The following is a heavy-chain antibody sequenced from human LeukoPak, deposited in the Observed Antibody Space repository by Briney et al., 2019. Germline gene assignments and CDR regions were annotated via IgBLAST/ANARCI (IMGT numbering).Heavy chain of an antibody. CDR1: GFTVSSNY. D-gene: IGHD1-26*01. CDR3: AKTGSSRFDY. CDR2: IYSGGST. Sequence: GGSLRLSCAASGFTVSSNYMSWVRQAPGKGLEWVSVIYSGGSTYYADSVKGRFTISRDNSKNTLYLQMDTLRAEDTAVYYCAKTGSSRFDYWGQGTLVTVSS. J-gene: IGHJ4*02. V-gene: IGHV3-66*01.